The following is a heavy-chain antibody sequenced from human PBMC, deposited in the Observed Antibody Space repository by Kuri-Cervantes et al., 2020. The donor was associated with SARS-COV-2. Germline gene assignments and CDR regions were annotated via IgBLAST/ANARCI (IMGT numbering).Heavy chain of an antibody. V-gene: IGHV1-46*01. CDR1: GYIFTNYY. D-gene: IGHD6-6*01. CDR3: ARGRLSSDYFDY. J-gene: IGHJ4*02. Sequence: ASVKVSCKASGYIFTNYYMSWVRQAPGQGLEWLGIINPSGGGTSYAQKFQGRVTMTRDTSTSTVYMELSSLRSEDTAVYYCARGRLSSDYFDYWGQGTRGTVSS. CDR2: INPSGGGT.